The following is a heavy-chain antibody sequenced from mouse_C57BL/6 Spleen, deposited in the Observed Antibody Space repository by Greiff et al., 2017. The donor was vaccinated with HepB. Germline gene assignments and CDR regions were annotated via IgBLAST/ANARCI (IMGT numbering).Heavy chain of an antibody. V-gene: IGHV1-26*01. CDR3: ARRGGLRRGGNYAMDY. D-gene: IGHD2-4*01. CDR1: GYTFTDYY. Sequence: VQLQQSGPELVKPGASVKISCKASGYTFTDYYMNWVKQSHGKSLEWIGDINPNNGGTSYNQKFKGKATLTVDKSSSTAYMELRSLTSEDSAVYYCARRGGLRRGGNYAMDYWGQGTSVTVSS. CDR2: INPNNGGT. J-gene: IGHJ4*01.